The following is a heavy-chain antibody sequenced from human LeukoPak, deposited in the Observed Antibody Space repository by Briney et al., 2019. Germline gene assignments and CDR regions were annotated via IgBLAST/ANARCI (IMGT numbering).Heavy chain of an antibody. J-gene: IGHJ5*02. Sequence: SETLSLTCAVSGGSISSGGYSWSWIRQPPGKGLEWIGYIYYSGSTYYNPSLKSRVTMSVDTSKNQFSLKLSSVTAADTAVYYCARENSPGIWASGDWFDPWGQGTLVTVSS. D-gene: IGHD3-10*01. V-gene: IGHV4-30-4*07. CDR2: IYYSGST. CDR3: ARENSPGIWASGDWFDP. CDR1: GGSISSGGYS.